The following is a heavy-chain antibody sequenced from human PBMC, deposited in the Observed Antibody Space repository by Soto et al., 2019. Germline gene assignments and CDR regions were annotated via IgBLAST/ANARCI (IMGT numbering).Heavy chain of an antibody. CDR3: ASGSCSSRSCYWFDY. D-gene: IGHD2-2*01. Sequence: GGSLRLSCAASGFTFNSYAMHWVRQAPGKGLEWVAGISNDGSNQYYADSVKGRFTISRDSSKDTLYLQMTSLRAEDTAVYHCASGSCSSRSCYWFDYWGQGTLVTVSS. CDR2: ISNDGSNQ. V-gene: IGHV3-30-3*01. J-gene: IGHJ4*02. CDR1: GFTFNSYA.